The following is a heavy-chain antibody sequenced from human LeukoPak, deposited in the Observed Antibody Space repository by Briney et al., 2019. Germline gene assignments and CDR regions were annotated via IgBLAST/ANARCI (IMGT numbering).Heavy chain of an antibody. J-gene: IGHJ4*02. V-gene: IGHV1-69*13. CDR2: IIPIFGTA. CDR1: GYTFTSYA. Sequence: ASVKVSCKASGYTFTSYAIHWVRQAPGQRLEWMGGIIPIFGTANYAQKFQGRVTITADESTSTAYMELSSLRSEDTAVYYCAREPHDCGGDCYVDYWGQGTLVTVSS. CDR3: AREPHDCGGDCYVDY. D-gene: IGHD2-21*02.